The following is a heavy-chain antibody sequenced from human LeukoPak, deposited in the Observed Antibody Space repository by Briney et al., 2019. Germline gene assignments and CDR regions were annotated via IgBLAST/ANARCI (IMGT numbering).Heavy chain of an antibody. Sequence: APVKVSCKASGYTFTSYYMHWVRQAPGQGREGMGIINPSGGSTSYAQKFQGRVTITMHTTTITVYMELSSLRSEDTAVYYCARDLTGEEDDYWGQGTLVTVSS. CDR2: INPSGGST. CDR1: GYTFTSYY. D-gene: IGHD7-27*01. CDR3: ARDLTGEEDDY. J-gene: IGHJ4*02. V-gene: IGHV1-46*01.